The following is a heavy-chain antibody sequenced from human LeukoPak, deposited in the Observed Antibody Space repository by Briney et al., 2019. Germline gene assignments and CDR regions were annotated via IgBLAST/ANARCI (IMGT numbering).Heavy chain of an antibody. V-gene: IGHV3-33*01. J-gene: IGHJ6*02. CDR1: GFTFSSYG. Sequence: GGSLRLSCAASGFTFSSYGMHWVRQAPGKGLEWVAVIWYDGSNKYYADSVKGRFTISRDNSKNTLYLQMNSPRAEDTAVYYCARENTIFGVVDYYYYGMDVWGQGTTVTVSS. CDR2: IWYDGSNK. D-gene: IGHD3-3*01. CDR3: ARENTIFGVVDYYYYGMDV.